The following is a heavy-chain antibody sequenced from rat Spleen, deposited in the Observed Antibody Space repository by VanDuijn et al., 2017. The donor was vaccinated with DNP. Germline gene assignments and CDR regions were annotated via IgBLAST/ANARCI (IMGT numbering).Heavy chain of an antibody. J-gene: IGHJ3*01. D-gene: IGHD1-4*01. V-gene: IGHV5-58*01. Sequence: EVQLVETGGGLVQPGRSLKLSCVASGFTFSSYWMYWIRQAPGKGLAWVASITSSGANTYYSDSVKGRFTISRDHAKNTLNLQVRILRPQYTASDYCATSPGPCWFADVCQGTLVTFSS. CDR3: ATSPGPCWFAD. CDR1: GFTFSSYW. CDR2: ITSSGANT.